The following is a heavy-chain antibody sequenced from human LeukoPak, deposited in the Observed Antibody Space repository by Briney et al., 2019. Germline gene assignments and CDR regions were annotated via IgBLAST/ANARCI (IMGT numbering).Heavy chain of an antibody. V-gene: IGHV3-9*01. CDR3: AKGGDVDTAMVTMTSRSYYFDY. Sequence: GGSLRLSCAASGFTFDDYAMHWVRQAPGKGLEWVSGISWNSGSIGYADSVKGRLTISRDNAKNSLYLQMNSLRAEDTALYYCAKGGDVDTAMVTMTSRSYYFDYWGQGTLVTVSS. CDR1: GFTFDDYA. J-gene: IGHJ4*02. CDR2: ISWNSGSI. D-gene: IGHD5-18*01.